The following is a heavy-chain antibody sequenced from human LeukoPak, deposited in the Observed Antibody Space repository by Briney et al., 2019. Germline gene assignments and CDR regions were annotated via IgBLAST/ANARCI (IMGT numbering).Heavy chain of an antibody. Sequence: SQTLSLTCAISGDSVSSNSAAWNWIRQSPSRGLEWLGRTYYRSKWYNDYAVSVKSRITINPDTSKNQFSLRLNSVTPEDTAVYYCARSSRGSYPLYYYYGMDVWGQGTAVTVSS. CDR2: TYYRSKWYN. CDR1: GDSVSSNSAA. J-gene: IGHJ6*02. CDR3: ARSSRGSYPLYYYYGMDV. D-gene: IGHD1-26*01. V-gene: IGHV6-1*01.